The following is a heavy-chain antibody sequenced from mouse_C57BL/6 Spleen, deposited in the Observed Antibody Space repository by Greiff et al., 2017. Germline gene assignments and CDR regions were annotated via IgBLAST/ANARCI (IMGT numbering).Heavy chain of an antibody. Sequence: QVQLKASEAELARPGASVKMSCKASGYTFTSYTIHWVKQRPGQGLEWIGYINPSSGYTKYNQKFKDKATLTADKSSSTAYMQLSSLTSEDSAVYYCARGEAYYYFDYWGQGTTLTVSS. V-gene: IGHV1-4*01. D-gene: IGHD1-1*01. CDR2: INPSSGYT. CDR1: GYTFTSYT. J-gene: IGHJ2*01. CDR3: ARGEAYYYFDY.